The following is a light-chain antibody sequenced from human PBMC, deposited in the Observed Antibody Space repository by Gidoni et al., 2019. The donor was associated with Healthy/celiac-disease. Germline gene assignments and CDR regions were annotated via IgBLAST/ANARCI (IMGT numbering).Light chain of an antibody. Sequence: SYELPQPPSVSVSPGQTARITCSGDALPKQYAYGYQQKPGQAPVLVIYKDSERPSGIPERFSGSSSGTTVTLTTSGVQAEDEADYYCQSADSSGTYGGYVFGTGTKVTVL. CDR1: ALPKQY. CDR2: KDS. V-gene: IGLV3-25*03. J-gene: IGLJ1*01. CDR3: QSADSSGTYGGYV.